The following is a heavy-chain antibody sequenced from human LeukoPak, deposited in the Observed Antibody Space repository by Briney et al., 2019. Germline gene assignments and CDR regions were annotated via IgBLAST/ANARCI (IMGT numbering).Heavy chain of an antibody. CDR1: GYTFTGYY. CDR2: IVVGSGNT. D-gene: IGHD6-13*01. Sequence: SVKVSCKASGYTFTGYYTHWVRQAPGQGLEWMGWIVVGSGNTNYAQKFQERVTITRDMSTSTAYMELSSLRSEDTAVYYCAADSAAAGYYFDYWGQGTLVTVSS. V-gene: IGHV1-58*02. J-gene: IGHJ4*02. CDR3: AADSAAAGYYFDY.